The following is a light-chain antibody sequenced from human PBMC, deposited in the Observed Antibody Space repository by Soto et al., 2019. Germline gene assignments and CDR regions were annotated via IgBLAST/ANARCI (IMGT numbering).Light chain of an antibody. Sequence: EIVMTQSPVTLSVSPGERATLSCRASQRVSSKLAWYQQKPCQAPRLLIYGASTRATGIPARFSGSGSGTEFTLSISSLQSRDFAVYYCQQYNNWPQTFGQGTKLVIK. CDR1: QRVSSK. V-gene: IGKV3-15*01. J-gene: IGKJ2*01. CDR2: GAS. CDR3: QQYNNWPQT.